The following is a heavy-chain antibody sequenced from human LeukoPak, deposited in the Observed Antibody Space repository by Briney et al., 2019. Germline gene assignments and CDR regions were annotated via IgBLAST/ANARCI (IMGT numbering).Heavy chain of an antibody. CDR1: GGTFSSYA. CDR2: IIPIFGTA. J-gene: IGHJ4*02. D-gene: IGHD2-2*01. Sequence: SVKVSCKASGGTFSSYAISWVRQAPGQGLEWMGGIIPIFGTANYAQKFQGRVTITADESTSTAYMELSSLRSEDTAVYYCAREGERDCSSTSCYLGYWGQGNLVTVSS. CDR3: AREGERDCSSTSCYLGY. V-gene: IGHV1-69*13.